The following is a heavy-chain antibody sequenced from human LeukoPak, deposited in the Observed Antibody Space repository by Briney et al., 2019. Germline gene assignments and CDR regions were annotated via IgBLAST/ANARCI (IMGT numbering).Heavy chain of an antibody. V-gene: IGHV3-9*01. CDR1: GFTFDDYA. D-gene: IGHD2-15*01. J-gene: IGHJ4*02. CDR2: ISWNSGSI. Sequence: PGGSLRLSCAASGFTFDDYAMHWVRQAPGKGLEWVSGISWNSGSIGYADSVKGRFTISRDNAKNSLYLQMNSLRAEDTALYYCAKGGLVVAATFDYWGQGTLVTVSS. CDR3: AKGGLVVAATFDY.